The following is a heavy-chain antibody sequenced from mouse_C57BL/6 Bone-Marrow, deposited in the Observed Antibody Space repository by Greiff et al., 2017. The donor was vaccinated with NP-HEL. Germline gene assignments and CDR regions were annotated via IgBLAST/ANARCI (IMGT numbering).Heavy chain of an antibody. V-gene: IGHV3-1*01. CDR1: GYSITSGYD. J-gene: IGHJ4*01. CDR2: ISYSGST. CDR3: AGNAHYYAMDY. Sequence: VQLKESGPGMVKPSQSLSLTCTVTGYSITSGYDWHWIRHFPGNKLEWMGYISYSGSTNYNPSLKSRISITHDTSKNHFFLKLNSVTTEDTATYYCAGNAHYYAMDYWGQGTSVTVSS.